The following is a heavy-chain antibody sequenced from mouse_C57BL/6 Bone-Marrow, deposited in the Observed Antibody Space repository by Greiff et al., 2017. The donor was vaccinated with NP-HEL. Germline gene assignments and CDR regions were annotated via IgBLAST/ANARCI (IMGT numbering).Heavy chain of an antibody. V-gene: IGHV5-17*01. CDR1: GFTFSDYG. J-gene: IGHJ1*03. CDR2: ISSGSSTI. Sequence: VQLKESGGGLVKPGGSLKLSCAASGFTFSDYGMHWVRQAPEKGLEWVAYISSGSSTIYYADTVKGRFTISRDNAKNTLFLQMTSLRSEDTAMYYCARVLGYFDVWGTGTTVTVSS. CDR3: ARVLGYFDV.